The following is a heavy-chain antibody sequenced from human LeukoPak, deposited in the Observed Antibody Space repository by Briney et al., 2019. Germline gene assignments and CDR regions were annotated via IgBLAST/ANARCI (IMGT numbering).Heavy chain of an antibody. Sequence: GASVTVTCKASGYTFTGYYMHWVRQPAGQGLEWMGWINPNSGGTNYAQKFQGRVTMTRDTSISTAYMELSRLRSDDTAMYYCARAGYYYYMDVWGKGNTVTVSS. V-gene: IGHV1-2*02. D-gene: IGHD6-19*01. CDR1: GYTFTGYY. CDR2: INPNSGGT. J-gene: IGHJ6*03. CDR3: ARAGYYYYMDV.